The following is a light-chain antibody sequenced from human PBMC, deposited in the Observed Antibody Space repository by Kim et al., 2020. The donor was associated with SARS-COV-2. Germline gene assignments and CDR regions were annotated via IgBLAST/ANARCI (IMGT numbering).Light chain of an antibody. J-gene: IGLJ3*02. Sequence: ALGQTIRITCQGDSLRRFYASWYQPKPGQAPVLVIYGKTNRPSGIPDRFSGSSSGNTASLTITGAQAEDEADYYCNSRDSTDNHWVFGGGTQLTVL. CDR3: NSRDSTDNHWV. CDR1: SLRRFY. CDR2: GKT. V-gene: IGLV3-19*01.